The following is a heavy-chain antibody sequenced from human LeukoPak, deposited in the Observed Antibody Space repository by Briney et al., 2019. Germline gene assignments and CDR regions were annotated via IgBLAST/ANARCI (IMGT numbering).Heavy chain of an antibody. CDR3: ARARESSGFDY. D-gene: IGHD3-10*01. CDR2: ISYDGSNK. V-gene: IGHV3-30*04. Sequence: GRSLRLSCAASGSTFSSYAMHWVRQAPGKGLEWVAVISYDGSNKYYADSVKGRFTISRDNSKNTLYLQMNSLRAEDTAVYYCARARESSGFDYWGQGTLVTVSS. J-gene: IGHJ4*02. CDR1: GSTFSSYA.